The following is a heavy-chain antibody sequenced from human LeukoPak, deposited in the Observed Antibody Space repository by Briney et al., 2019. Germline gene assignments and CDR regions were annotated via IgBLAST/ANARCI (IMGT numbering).Heavy chain of an antibody. D-gene: IGHD6-13*01. CDR2: IRGDTGDT. CDR3: ARVRGNSCDY. Sequence: ASVKVSCKTSGYTLSDYYMHWVRQAPGQGLEWMGWIRGDTGDTDSPQKFQGRVTMTRDTSSSTAYMELSRLTFDDTATYFCARVRGNSCDYWGQGTLVTVSS. CDR1: GYTLSDYY. V-gene: IGHV1-2*02. J-gene: IGHJ4*02.